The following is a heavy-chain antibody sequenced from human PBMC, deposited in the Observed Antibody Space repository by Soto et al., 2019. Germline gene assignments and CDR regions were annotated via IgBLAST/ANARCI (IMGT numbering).Heavy chain of an antibody. D-gene: IGHD6-19*01. CDR2: IIPILGIA. Sequence: QVQLVQSGAEVKKPGSSVKVSCKASGGTFSSYTISWVRQAPGQGLEWMGRIIPILGIANYAQKFQGRVTITADKSTSTAYMELSSLRSEDTAVYYGARGPTEEEWLPHYYWGQGTLVTVSS. V-gene: IGHV1-69*02. J-gene: IGHJ4*02. CDR1: GGTFSSYT. CDR3: ARGPTEEEWLPHYY.